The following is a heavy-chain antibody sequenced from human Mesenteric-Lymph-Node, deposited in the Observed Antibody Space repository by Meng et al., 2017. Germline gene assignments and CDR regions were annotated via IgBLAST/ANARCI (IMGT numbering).Heavy chain of an antibody. CDR3: ARNRVGPGYGDYEF. CDR2: MNPNSGNT. D-gene: IGHD4-17*01. CDR1: GYTFTSYD. Sequence: ASVKVSCKASGYTFTSYDINWVRQATGQGLEWMGWMNPNSGNTGYAQKFQGRVTITRNTSISTAYMEVGSLTSDDTAVYYCARNRVGPGYGDYEFWGQGTLVTVSS. V-gene: IGHV1-8*03. J-gene: IGHJ4*02.